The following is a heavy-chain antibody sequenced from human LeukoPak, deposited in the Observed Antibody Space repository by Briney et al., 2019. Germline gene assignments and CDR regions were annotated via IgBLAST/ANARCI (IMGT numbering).Heavy chain of an antibody. V-gene: IGHV5-51*01. CDR1: GYSFTSYW. J-gene: IGHJ4*02. CDR2: IYPGESDT. Sequence: AESLQITCKGSGYSFTSYWIAWVRQMPGKGLEWMGIIYPGESDTRYSPSFQGQVTISADKSITTAYLQWSSLKASDTAMYYCARRDSSGYYVDYWGQETLVTVSS. D-gene: IGHD3-22*01. CDR3: ARRDSSGYYVDY.